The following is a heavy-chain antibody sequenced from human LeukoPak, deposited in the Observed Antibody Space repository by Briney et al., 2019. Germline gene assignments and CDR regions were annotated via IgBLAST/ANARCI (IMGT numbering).Heavy chain of an antibody. J-gene: IGHJ4*02. D-gene: IGHD5-12*01. Sequence: ASVTVSCTASGYTFTSYGISWVRQAPGQGLEWMGWISAYNGNTNYAQKLQGRVTMTTDTSTSTAYMELRSLRSDDTAVYYCARDLTGGGYDSSGGLLDYWGQGTLVTVSS. CDR1: GYTFTSYG. V-gene: IGHV1-18*01. CDR3: ARDLTGGGYDSSGGLLDY. CDR2: ISAYNGNT.